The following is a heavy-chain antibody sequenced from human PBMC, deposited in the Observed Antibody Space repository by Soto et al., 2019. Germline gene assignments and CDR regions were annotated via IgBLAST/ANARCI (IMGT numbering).Heavy chain of an antibody. D-gene: IGHD3-10*01. CDR1: GYTFTSYG. CDR2: ISTYNGNT. CDR3: AREMVRGVGSDY. J-gene: IGHJ4*02. V-gene: IGHV1-18*01. Sequence: QVQLVQSGAEVKKPGASVKVSCKASGYTFTSYGISWVRQAPGQGLEWMGWISTYNGNTKYPQKLKGRVTMTPDTSTSTAYMELRSLRSDDTAVFYCAREMVRGVGSDYWGQGTLVTVSS.